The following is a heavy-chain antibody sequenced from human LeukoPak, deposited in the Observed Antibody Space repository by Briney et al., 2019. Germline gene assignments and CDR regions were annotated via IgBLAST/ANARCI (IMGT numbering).Heavy chain of an antibody. CDR3: ARDHFYVWGSYRYIFDL. CDR1: GFTFSDYY. Sequence: PGGSLRPSCAASGFTFSDYYMSWIRQAPGKGLEWVSYISSSGSTIYYADSVKGRFTISRDNTKNSLYLQMNSLRAEDTAVYYCARDHFYVWGSYRYIFDLWGQGTLVTVSS. V-gene: IGHV3-11*04. CDR2: ISSSGSTI. J-gene: IGHJ4*02. D-gene: IGHD3-16*02.